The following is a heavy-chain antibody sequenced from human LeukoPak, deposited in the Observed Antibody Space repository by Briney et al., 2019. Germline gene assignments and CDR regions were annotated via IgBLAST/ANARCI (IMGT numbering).Heavy chain of an antibody. J-gene: IGHJ4*02. D-gene: IGHD2-21*01. V-gene: IGHV3-21*01. CDR2: IRSSSSYI. Sequence: GGSLRLSCAASGFSFSSYTMNWVRQAPGKGLEWVSSIRSSSSYIYYADSLKGRFTISRDNAKNSLCLQMNSLRDDDTAVYYCARGVVRLDFWGQGTLVTVSS. CDR1: GFSFSSYT. CDR3: ARGVVRLDF.